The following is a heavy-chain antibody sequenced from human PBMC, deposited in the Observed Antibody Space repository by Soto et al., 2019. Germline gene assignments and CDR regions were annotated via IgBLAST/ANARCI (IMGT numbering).Heavy chain of an antibody. V-gene: IGHV5-10-1*01. J-gene: IGHJ6*02. Sequence: GESLKISCKGSGYNFTNYLIIWVREMPGKGLEWLGRIDPSDSYTKYSPSLQGHVTISADKSIGTAYLQWSRLKAWDTAMYYCATFSDVWGQGTTVTVSS. CDR3: ATFSDV. CDR2: IDPSDSYT. CDR1: GYNFTNYL.